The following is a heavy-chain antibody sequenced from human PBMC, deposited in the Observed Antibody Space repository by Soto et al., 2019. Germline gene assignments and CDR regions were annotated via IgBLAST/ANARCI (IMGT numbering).Heavy chain of an antibody. J-gene: IGHJ5*02. D-gene: IGHD6-13*01. CDR2: ISSSSSTI. V-gene: IGHV3-48*01. CDR1: GFTFSSYS. Sequence: EVQLVESGGGLVQPGGSLRLSCAASGFTFSSYSMNWVRQAPGKGLEWVSYISSSSSTIYYADSVKGRFTISRDNGKKSLYRQMNSLRGEVTAVYYCAIHPDRIAQIGWFDPWGQGALVTVSS. CDR3: AIHPDRIAQIGWFDP.